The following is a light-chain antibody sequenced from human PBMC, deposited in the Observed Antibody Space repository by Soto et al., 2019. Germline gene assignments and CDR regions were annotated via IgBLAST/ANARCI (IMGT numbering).Light chain of an antibody. CDR2: DAS. Sequence: DIQMTQSPSTLSASVGDRVTITCRASQSISSWLAWYQQTPGKAPKVLIYDASSLESGVPSRFSGSGSGTEFTLTISSLQPDDFATYYCQQYTSYPYTFGQGTELEI. J-gene: IGKJ2*01. V-gene: IGKV1-5*01. CDR1: QSISSW. CDR3: QQYTSYPYT.